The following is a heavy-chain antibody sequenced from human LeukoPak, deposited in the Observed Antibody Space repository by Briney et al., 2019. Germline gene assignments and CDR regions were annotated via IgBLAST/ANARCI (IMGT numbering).Heavy chain of an antibody. Sequence: GGSLRLSCAASGFPFDDYGMTWVRQAPGKGLEWVSDSNWNGARTGYADSVKGRFTISRDNAKNSLYLQMNSLRAEDTAVYYCAELGITMIGGVWGKGTTVTISS. CDR1: GFPFDDYG. CDR2: SNWNGART. V-gene: IGHV3-20*04. CDR3: AELGITMIGGV. J-gene: IGHJ6*04. D-gene: IGHD3-10*02.